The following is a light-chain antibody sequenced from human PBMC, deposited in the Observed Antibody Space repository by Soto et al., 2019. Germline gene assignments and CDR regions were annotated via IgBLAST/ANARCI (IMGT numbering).Light chain of an antibody. J-gene: IGLJ2*01. V-gene: IGLV2-14*03. Sequence: QSALTQPASVSGSPGQSITISCTGTSSDIGGYDYVSWYQQHPGKAPKFMIYDVANRPSGISNRFSGSKSGNTASLTISGLQAEDEANYYCSSYSISNTVVFGGGTKLTVL. CDR1: SSDIGGYDY. CDR3: SSYSISNTVV. CDR2: DVA.